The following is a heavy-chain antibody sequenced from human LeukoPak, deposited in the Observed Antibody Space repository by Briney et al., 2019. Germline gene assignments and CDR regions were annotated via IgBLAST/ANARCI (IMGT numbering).Heavy chain of an antibody. V-gene: IGHV1-8*01. CDR2: MNPNSGNT. Sequence: GASVKVSCKASGYTFTSYDINWVRQATGQGLEWMGWMNPNSGNTGYAQKFQGRVTITTDESTSTAYMELSSLRSEDTAVYYCARAGATIAAAGPPTVWGQGTLVTVSS. J-gene: IGHJ4*02. CDR1: GYTFTSYD. CDR3: ARAGATIAAAGPPTV. D-gene: IGHD6-13*01.